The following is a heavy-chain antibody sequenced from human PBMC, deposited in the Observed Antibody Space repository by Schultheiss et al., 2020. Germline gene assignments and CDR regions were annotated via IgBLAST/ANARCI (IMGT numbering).Heavy chain of an antibody. CDR2: IYWDDDK. CDR3: ARTLKTYYDLLPGGYYYMGV. CDR1: GFSLSTSGVG. V-gene: IGHV2-5*02. D-gene: IGHD3-3*01. Sequence: SGPTLVKPTQTLTLTCTFSGFSLSTSGVGVGWIRQPPGKGLEWLALIYWDDDKRYSPSLKTRLTISKDTSKSQVVLTMTNMDPVDTATYYCARTLKTYYDLLPGGYYYMGVWCKGATVNVS. J-gene: IGHJ6*03.